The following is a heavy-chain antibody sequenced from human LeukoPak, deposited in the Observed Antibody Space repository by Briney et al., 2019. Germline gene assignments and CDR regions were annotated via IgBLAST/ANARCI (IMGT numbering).Heavy chain of an antibody. J-gene: IGHJ4*02. Sequence: GGSLRLSCAGSGFTFNSYEMNWVRQAPGKGLEWVSYISSSGGTTYYADSVKGRFTISRDNAKKSLYLQMNSLRAEDTAVYYCARDSSSSPYWGQGTLVTVSS. CDR1: GFTFNSYE. D-gene: IGHD6-6*01. CDR2: ISSSGGTT. CDR3: ARDSSSSPY. V-gene: IGHV3-48*03.